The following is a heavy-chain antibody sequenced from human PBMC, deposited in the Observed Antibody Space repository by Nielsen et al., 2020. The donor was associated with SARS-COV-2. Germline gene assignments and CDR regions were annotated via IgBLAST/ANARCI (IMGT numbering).Heavy chain of an antibody. D-gene: IGHD6-19*01. CDR1: GYSISSGYY. J-gene: IGHJ4*02. V-gene: IGHV4-38-2*02. Sequence: SETLSLTCTVSGYSISSGYYWGWIRQPPGKGLEWIGSIYHSGSTYYNPSLKSRVTISVDTSKNQFSLKLSSVTAADTAVYYCARVSGGWVGFDYWGQGTLVTVSS. CDR2: IYHSGST. CDR3: ARVSGGWVGFDY.